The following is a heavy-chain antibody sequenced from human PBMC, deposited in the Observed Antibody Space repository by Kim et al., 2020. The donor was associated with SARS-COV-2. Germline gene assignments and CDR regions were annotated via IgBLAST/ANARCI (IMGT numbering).Heavy chain of an antibody. CDR1: GFTFSSYE. J-gene: IGHJ3*02. CDR2: ISSSGSTI. CDR3: ARRDDYYDTAGAFDI. D-gene: IGHD3-22*01. Sequence: GGSLRLSCAASGFTFSSYEMNWVRQAPGKGLEWVSYISSSGSTIYYADSVKGRFTISRDNAKNSLYLHMNSLRAEDTAVYYCARRDDYYDTAGAFDIWGQGTMLTVSS. V-gene: IGHV3-48*03.